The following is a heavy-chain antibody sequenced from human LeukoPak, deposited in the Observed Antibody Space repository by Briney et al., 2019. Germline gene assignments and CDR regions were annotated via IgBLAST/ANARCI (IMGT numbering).Heavy chain of an antibody. J-gene: IGHJ4*02. CDR3: ARGRKLLWLGEFIY. D-gene: IGHD3-10*01. V-gene: IGHV3-64*01. Sequence: GGSLRLSCAASGFTFSSYAMHWVRQAPGKGLEYVSAISSNGGSTYYANSVKGRFTISRDNSKNTLYLQMGSLRAEDMAVYYCARGRKLLWLGEFIYWGQGTLVTVSS. CDR1: GFTFSSYA. CDR2: ISSNGGST.